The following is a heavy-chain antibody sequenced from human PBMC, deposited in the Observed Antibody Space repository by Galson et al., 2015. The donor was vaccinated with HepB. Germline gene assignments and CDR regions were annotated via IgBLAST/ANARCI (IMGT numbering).Heavy chain of an antibody. J-gene: IGHJ2*01. CDR3: ARAPVLGIISMGDWYFDL. D-gene: IGHD3-3*02. CDR1: GGSINSGDYY. CDR2: IYYNGRT. Sequence: TLSLTCTVSGGSINSGDYYWSWIRQSPGKGLEWIAYIYYNGRTYYNPSFMSRATISIDTSRNQFSLTLISVTAADTAVYYCARAPVLGIISMGDWYFDLWGRGTLVAVSS. V-gene: IGHV4-30-4*01.